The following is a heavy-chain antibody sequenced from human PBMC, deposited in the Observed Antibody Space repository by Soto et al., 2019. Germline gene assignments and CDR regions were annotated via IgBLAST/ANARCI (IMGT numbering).Heavy chain of an antibody. CDR1: GFTFSSYG. CDR2: ISYDGSNK. Sequence: GGSLRLSCAASGFTFSSYGMHWVRQAPGKGLEWVAVISYDGSNKYYADSVKGRFTISRDNSKNTLYLQMNSLRAEDTAVYYCAKGWYPYYYYGMDVWGQGTTVTVSS. J-gene: IGHJ6*02. D-gene: IGHD2-15*01. V-gene: IGHV3-30*18. CDR3: AKGWYPYYYYGMDV.